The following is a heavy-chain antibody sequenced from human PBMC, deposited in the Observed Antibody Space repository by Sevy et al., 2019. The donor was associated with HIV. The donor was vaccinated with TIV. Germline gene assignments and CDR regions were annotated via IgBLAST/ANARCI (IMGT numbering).Heavy chain of an antibody. D-gene: IGHD2-8*02. CDR3: ARQYCPGGVCWALENWFDP. CDR1: GGSISSSSYY. CDR2: IYYNGST. J-gene: IGHJ5*02. V-gene: IGHV4-39*01. Sequence: SETLSLTCTVSGGSISSSSYYWGWIRQPPGKGLEWLGSIYYNGSTYYNPSLKSRVTISVDTSKNQFSLRLGSVTAADTAVDYCARQYCPGGVCWALENWFDPWGQGTLVTVSS.